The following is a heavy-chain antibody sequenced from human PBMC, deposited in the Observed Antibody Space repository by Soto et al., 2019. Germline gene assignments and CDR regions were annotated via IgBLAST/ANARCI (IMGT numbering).Heavy chain of an antibody. Sequence: GGSLRLSCSASGFTFSSFAMMWVRQAPGKGLEWVSAISGSAGTTYYADSVKGRFTISRDNSKNILYLQMNSLRAEDTAVYFCARRDVSTGAMDVWGQGTTVTVSS. CDR3: ARRDVSTGAMDV. V-gene: IGHV3-23*01. CDR2: ISGSAGTT. CDR1: GFTFSSFA. D-gene: IGHD3-10*02. J-gene: IGHJ6*02.